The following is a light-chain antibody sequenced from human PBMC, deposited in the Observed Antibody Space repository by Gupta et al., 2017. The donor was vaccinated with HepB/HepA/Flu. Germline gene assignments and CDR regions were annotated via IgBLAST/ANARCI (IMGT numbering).Light chain of an antibody. CDR1: SSDVGGFNS. V-gene: IGLV2-14*03. CDR2: DVS. Sequence: QSAXLQPVXVSGXPXQPIAISCTGTSSDVGGFNSVSWYQQYPGRAPKLLIYDVSNRPSGVSYRFSGSKSGNTASLTISGLQAEDDADYYCSSFRTGSTLVVFGGGTKVTVL. CDR3: SSFRTGSTLVV. J-gene: IGLJ2*01.